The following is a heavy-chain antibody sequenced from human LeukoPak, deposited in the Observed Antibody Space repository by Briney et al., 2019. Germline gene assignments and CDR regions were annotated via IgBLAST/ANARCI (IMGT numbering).Heavy chain of an antibody. CDR2: IKQDGSEK. D-gene: IGHD2-21*01. CDR1: GFTFSSYW. V-gene: IGHV3-7*03. Sequence: GGSLRLSCAASGFTFSSYWMSWVRQAPGKGLEWVANIKQDGSEKYYVDSVKGRFTVSRDNAKNSLYLQMNSLRAEDTAVYYCARGFRGYYFDYWGQGTVVTVSS. CDR3: ARGFRGYYFDY. J-gene: IGHJ4*02.